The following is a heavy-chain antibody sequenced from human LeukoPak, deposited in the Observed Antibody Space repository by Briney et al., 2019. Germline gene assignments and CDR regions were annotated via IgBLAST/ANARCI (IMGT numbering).Heavy chain of an antibody. CDR1: GFTFSSYA. J-gene: IGHJ4*02. D-gene: IGHD4-17*01. V-gene: IGHV3-7*01. CDR3: ASLYGDYVAHQTYTTPFDY. CDR2: IKQDGSEK. Sequence: GGSLRLSCAASGFTFSSYAMNWVRQAPGKGLEWVANIKQDGSEKYYVDSVKGRFTISRDNAKNSLYLQMNSLRAEDTAVYYCASLYGDYVAHQTYTTPFDYWGQGTLVTVSS.